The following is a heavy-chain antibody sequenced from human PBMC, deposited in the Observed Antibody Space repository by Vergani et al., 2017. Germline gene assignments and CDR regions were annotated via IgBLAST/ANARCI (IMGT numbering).Heavy chain of an antibody. J-gene: IGHJ4*02. V-gene: IGHV1-69*06. D-gene: IGHD3-10*01. CDR1: GGTFSSYA. CDR2: IIPIFGTA. CDR3: ASRGSGSLRSFDY. Sequence: QVQLVQSGAEVKKPGSSVKVSCKASGGTFSSYAISWVRQAPGQGLEWMGGIIPIFGTANYAQKFQGRVTITADKSTSTAYMGLGSLRSEDTAVYYCASRGSGSLRSFDYWGQGTLVTVSS.